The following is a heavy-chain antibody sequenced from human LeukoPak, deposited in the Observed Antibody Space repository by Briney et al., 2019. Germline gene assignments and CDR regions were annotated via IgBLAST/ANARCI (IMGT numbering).Heavy chain of an antibody. J-gene: IGHJ4*02. CDR3: ARWIHSGYDPRFDY. D-gene: IGHD5-12*01. Sequence: ASVKVSCKASGYTFTSYDINWVRQATGQGLEWMGWMNPNSGNTGYAQKFQGRVTMTRNTSISTAYMELSSLRAEDTAVYYCARWIHSGYDPRFDYWGQGTLVTVSS. V-gene: IGHV1-8*01. CDR2: MNPNSGNT. CDR1: GYTFTSYD.